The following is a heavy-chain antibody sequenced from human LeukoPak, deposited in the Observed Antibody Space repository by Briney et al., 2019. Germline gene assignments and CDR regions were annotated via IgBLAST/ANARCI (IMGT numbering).Heavy chain of an antibody. V-gene: IGHV3-30*18. CDR3: AKDLGVRYFDWLIPGSDY. D-gene: IGHD3-9*01. J-gene: IGHJ4*02. CDR2: ISYDGSNK. CDR1: GFTFSSYG. Sequence: PGGSLRLSCAASGFTFSSYGMHWVRQAPGKGLEWVAVISYDGSNKYYADSVKGRFTISRDNSKNTLYLQMNSLGAEDTAVYYCAKDLGVRYFDWLIPGSDYWGQGTLVTVSS.